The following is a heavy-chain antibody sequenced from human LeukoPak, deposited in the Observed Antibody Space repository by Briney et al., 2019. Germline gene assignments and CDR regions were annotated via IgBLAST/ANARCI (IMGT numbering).Heavy chain of an antibody. Sequence: GGSLRLSCAASGFTFDDYAMHWVRQAPGKGLELVSLISGDGGSTYYADSVKGRFTISRDNSKNSLYLQMNSLRTEDTALYYCAKGSLLRYFDWLDAFDIWGQGTMVTVSS. J-gene: IGHJ3*02. D-gene: IGHD3-9*01. CDR2: ISGDGGST. CDR1: GFTFDDYA. CDR3: AKGSLLRYFDWLDAFDI. V-gene: IGHV3-43*02.